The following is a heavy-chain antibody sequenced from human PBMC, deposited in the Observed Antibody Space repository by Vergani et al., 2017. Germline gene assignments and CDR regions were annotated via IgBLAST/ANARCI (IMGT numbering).Heavy chain of an antibody. CDR1: GYTFTSYD. J-gene: IGHJ4*02. Sequence: QVQLVQSGAEVKKPGASVKVSCKASGYTFTSYDINWVRQATGQGLEWMGWMNPNSGGTNYAQKFQGRVTMTRDTSISTAYMELSRLRSDDTAVYYCARVGYSYGSDYWGQGTLVTVSS. D-gene: IGHD5-18*01. V-gene: IGHV1-2*02. CDR2: MNPNSGGT. CDR3: ARVGYSYGSDY.